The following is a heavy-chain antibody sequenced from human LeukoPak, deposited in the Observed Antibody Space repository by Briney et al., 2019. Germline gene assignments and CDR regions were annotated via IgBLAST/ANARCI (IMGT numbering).Heavy chain of an antibody. V-gene: IGHV3-7*03. J-gene: IGHJ6*02. CDR1: AFIFSGHW. CDR2: IKEDGSER. D-gene: IGHD2-21*02. CDR3: ASRSCGGDCYSSYYYYYGMDV. Sequence: GGSLRLSCEGSAFIFSGHWMNWVRQTPGKGLEWVASIKEDGSERQYVDSVKGRFSISRDNTKGSLFLQLNSLRAEDTAVYYCASRSCGGDCYSSYYYYYGMDVWGQGTTVTVSS.